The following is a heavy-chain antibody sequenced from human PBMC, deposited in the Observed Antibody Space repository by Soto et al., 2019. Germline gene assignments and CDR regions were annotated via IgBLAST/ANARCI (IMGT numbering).Heavy chain of an antibody. J-gene: IGHJ3*01. CDR3: ARGPNWDAPRVYAFDL. Sequence: QVQLVQSGDEVKKPGASVKVSCKASGYIFNRYGISWVRQAPGQGLEWMGWIAAYNGNTDYTQKLQDRVTMTTDTSTSTAYMELRGLRSDDTAVYYCARGPNWDAPRVYAFDLWGQGTVVTVSS. D-gene: IGHD1-1*01. CDR2: IAAYNGNT. CDR1: GYIFNRYG. V-gene: IGHV1-18*01.